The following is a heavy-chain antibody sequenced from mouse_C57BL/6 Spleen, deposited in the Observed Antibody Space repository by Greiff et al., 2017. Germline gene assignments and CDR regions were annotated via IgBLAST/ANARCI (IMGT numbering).Heavy chain of an antibody. CDR3: ARVLYDGYRDYYFDY. CDR2: ISYDGSN. J-gene: IGHJ2*01. CDR1: GYSITSGYY. Sequence: DVQLQESGPGLVKPSQSLSLTCSVTGYSITSGYYWNWIRQFPGNKLEWMGYISYDGSNNYNPSLKNRISFTRDTSKNQFFLKLNSVTTEDTATYYCARVLYDGYRDYYFDYWGQGTTLTVSS. V-gene: IGHV3-6*01. D-gene: IGHD2-3*01.